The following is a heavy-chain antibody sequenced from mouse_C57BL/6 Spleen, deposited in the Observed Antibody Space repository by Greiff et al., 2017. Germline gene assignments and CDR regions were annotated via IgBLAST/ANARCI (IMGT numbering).Heavy chain of an antibody. CDR3: ARQRGFAY. CDR2: ISNGGGST. V-gene: IGHV5-12*01. CDR1: GFTFSDYY. Sequence: LQQSGGGLVRPGGSLKLSCAASGFTFSDYYMYWVRQTPEKRLEWVAYISNGGGSTYYPDTVKGRFTISRDNAKNTLYLQMSRLKSEDTAMYYCARQRGFAYWGQGTLVTVSA. J-gene: IGHJ3*01.